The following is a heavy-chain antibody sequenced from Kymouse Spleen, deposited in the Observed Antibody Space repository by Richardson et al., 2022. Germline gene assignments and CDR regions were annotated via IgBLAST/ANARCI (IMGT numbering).Heavy chain of an antibody. CDR3: ARGGEQQLCFDY. Sequence: QVQLQQWGAGLLKPSETLSLTCAVYGGSFSGYYWSWIRQPPGKGLEWIGEINHSGSTNYNPSLKSRVTISVDTSKNQFSLKLSSVTAADTAVYYCARGGEQQLCFDYWGQGTLVTVSS. CDR1: GGSFSGYY. V-gene: IGHV4-34*01. D-gene: IGHD6-13*01. CDR2: INHSGST. J-gene: IGHJ4*02.